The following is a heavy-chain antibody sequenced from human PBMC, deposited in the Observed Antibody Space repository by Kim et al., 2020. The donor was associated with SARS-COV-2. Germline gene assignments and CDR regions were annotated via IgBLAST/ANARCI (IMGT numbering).Heavy chain of an antibody. V-gene: IGHV3-49*04. D-gene: IGHD2-15*01. CDR1: GFTFGDYA. J-gene: IGHJ4*02. CDR2: IRSKAYGGTT. Sequence: GGSLRLSCTASGFTFGDYAMSWVRQAPGKGLEWVGFIRSKAYGGTTEYAASVKGRFTISRDDSKSIAYLQMNSLKTEDTAVYYCTIGEDIVGTKFDYWGQGTLVTVSS. CDR3: TIGEDIVGTKFDY.